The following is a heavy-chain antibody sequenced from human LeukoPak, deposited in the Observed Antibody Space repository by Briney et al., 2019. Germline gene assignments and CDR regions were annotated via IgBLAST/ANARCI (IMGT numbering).Heavy chain of an antibody. J-gene: IGHJ4*02. Sequence: SETMSLTCAVYGASYNAYYWSWIRQPPGKGLEWIGDIDHRGTATYNPSLKSRLSISADASKNQFSLKLNSVTDADTAVYYCAVEITIGGVAPSFDSWGQGSLV. D-gene: IGHD3-3*01. CDR2: IDHRGTA. V-gene: IGHV4-34*01. CDR3: AVEITIGGVAPSFDS. CDR1: GASYNAYY.